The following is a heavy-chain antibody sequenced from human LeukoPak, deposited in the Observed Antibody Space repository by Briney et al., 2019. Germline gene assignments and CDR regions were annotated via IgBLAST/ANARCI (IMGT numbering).Heavy chain of an antibody. CDR1: GYSISNDYY. D-gene: IGHD2-15*01. J-gene: IGHJ3*02. Sequence: SETLSLTCTVSGYSISNDYYWGWIRQSPGKGLEWIGSIYHSGSTYYNPSLKSRVTISVDTSKNQFSLKLSSVTAADTAVYYCAREGYCSGGSCPDAFDIWGQGTMVTVSS. V-gene: IGHV4-38-2*02. CDR3: AREGYCSGGSCPDAFDI. CDR2: IYHSGST.